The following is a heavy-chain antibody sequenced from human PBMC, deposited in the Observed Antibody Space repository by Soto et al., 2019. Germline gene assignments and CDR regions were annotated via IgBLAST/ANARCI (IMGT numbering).Heavy chain of an antibody. Sequence: SVKVSCKASGGTFSSYAISWVRQAPGQGLEWMGGIIPIFGTANYAQRFQGRVTITADKSTSTAYMELSSLRSEDTAVYYCARGIVVYRYYYYGMDVWGQGTTVTVSS. V-gene: IGHV1-69*06. CDR1: GGTFSSYA. J-gene: IGHJ6*02. D-gene: IGHD2-2*01. CDR3: ARGIVVYRYYYYGMDV. CDR2: IIPIFGTA.